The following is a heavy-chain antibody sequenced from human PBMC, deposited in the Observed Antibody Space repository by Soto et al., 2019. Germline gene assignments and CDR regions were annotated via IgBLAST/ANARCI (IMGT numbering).Heavy chain of an antibody. J-gene: IGHJ4*02. D-gene: IGHD2-15*01. V-gene: IGHV1-18*01. CDR2: TSTYNGNT. CDR3: AREYCSGGSCYDPDY. Sequence: ASVKVSCKASGYTFTSYGISWVRQAPGQGLEWMGWTSTYNGNTNYVQKLQGRVTMTTDTSTSTAYMELRSLRSDDTAVYYCAREYCSGGSCYDPDYWGQATLVTV. CDR1: GYTFTSYG.